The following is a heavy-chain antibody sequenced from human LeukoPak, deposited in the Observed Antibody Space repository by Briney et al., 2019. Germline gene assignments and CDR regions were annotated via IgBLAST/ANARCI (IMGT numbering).Heavy chain of an antibody. CDR3: ARDNTAIAVAGIYFDY. V-gene: IGHV3-20*04. CDR2: INWNGGST. CDR1: GFTFDDYG. J-gene: IGHJ4*02. D-gene: IGHD6-19*01. Sequence: GGSLRLSCAASGFTFDDYGMSWVRQPPGNGLEWVSGINWNGGSTGYADSVKGRFTISRDNAKNSLYLQMNSLRAEDTALYYCARDNTAIAVAGIYFDYWGQGTLVTVSS.